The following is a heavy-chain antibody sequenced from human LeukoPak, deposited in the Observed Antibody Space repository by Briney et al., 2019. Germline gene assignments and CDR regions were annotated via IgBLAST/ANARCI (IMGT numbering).Heavy chain of an antibody. V-gene: IGHV4-59*12. D-gene: IGHD3-10*01. J-gene: IGHJ3*02. CDR3: ASPSGGRYRDDALDI. CDR2: IYYSGST. Sequence: SETLSLTCTVSGGSISSYYWSWIRQPPGKGLEWIGYIYYSGSTYYNPSLKSRLTISVDTSENQFSLKLSSVTAADTAVYYCASPSGGRYRDDALDIWGQGTMVTVSS. CDR1: GGSISSYY.